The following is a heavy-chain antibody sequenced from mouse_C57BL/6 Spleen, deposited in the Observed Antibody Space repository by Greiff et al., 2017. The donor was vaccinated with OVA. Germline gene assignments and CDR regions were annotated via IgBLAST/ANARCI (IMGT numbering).Heavy chain of an antibody. V-gene: IGHV1-53*01. D-gene: IGHD1-1*01. Sequence: QVQLQQPGPELVKPGASVKLSCKASGYTFTSYWMHWVKQRPGQGLEWIGNINPSNGGTNYNEKFKSKATLTVDKSSSTAYMQLSSLTSEDSAVYYCARSDITTVVATDYWGQGTTLTVSS. CDR1: GYTFTSYW. CDR2: INPSNGGT. CDR3: ARSDITTVVATDY. J-gene: IGHJ2*01.